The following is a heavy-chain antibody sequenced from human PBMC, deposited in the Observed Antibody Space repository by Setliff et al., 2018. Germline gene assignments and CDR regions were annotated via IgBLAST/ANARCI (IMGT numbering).Heavy chain of an antibody. CDR2: IHHSGST. J-gene: IGHJ3*02. CDR1: GVSITSHY. Sequence: PSETLYLTCTVSGVSITSHYWSWIRQPPGRALEWIGYIHHSGSTNYNPSLKSRVTLSMDTSRNHFSLNLTSLTAADTALYYCARDNIGPDALDIWGQGTMVTVSS. CDR3: ARDNIGPDALDI. V-gene: IGHV4-59*11.